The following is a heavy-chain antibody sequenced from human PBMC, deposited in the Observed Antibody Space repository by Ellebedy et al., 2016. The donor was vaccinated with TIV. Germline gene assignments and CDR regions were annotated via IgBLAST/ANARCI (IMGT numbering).Heavy chain of an antibody. D-gene: IGHD6-13*01. Sequence: SETLSLTCAVYGGSFSGYYWSWIRQPPGKGLEWIGEINHSGSTNYNPSLKSRVTISVDTSKNQFSLKLSSVTAADTAVYYCARAFGSSWPYYYYYGMDVWGQGTTVTVSS. V-gene: IGHV4-34*01. CDR1: GGSFSGYY. J-gene: IGHJ6*02. CDR2: INHSGST. CDR3: ARAFGSSWPYYYYYGMDV.